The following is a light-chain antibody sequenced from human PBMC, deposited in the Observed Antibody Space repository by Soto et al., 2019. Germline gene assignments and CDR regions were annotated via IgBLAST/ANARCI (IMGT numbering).Light chain of an antibody. CDR3: KQYGTSEII. Sequence: EFVLTQSPGTLSLSPGERATPSCRASQSLTNSFIAWYQQKPGQAPRLLIYDTYSRASGIQDRFSGSGSGTDFTLTIRRLEPEDFAVFYCKQYGTSEIIFGQGTRLEIK. CDR2: DTY. V-gene: IGKV3-20*01. J-gene: IGKJ5*01. CDR1: QSLTNSF.